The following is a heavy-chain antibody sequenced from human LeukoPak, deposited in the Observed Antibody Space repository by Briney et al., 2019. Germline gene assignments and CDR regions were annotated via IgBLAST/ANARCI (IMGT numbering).Heavy chain of an antibody. D-gene: IGHD6-13*01. J-gene: IGHJ4*02. CDR3: ARDGPAPAIGAAGHDY. Sequence: ASVKVSCKASGYTFTGYYIHWVRQAPGQGLEWMGWINPNSGGTNYQGRVTMTRDTSISTAYTELSRLRSDDTAVYYCARDGPAPAIGAAGHDYWGQGTLVTVSS. V-gene: IGHV1-2*02. CDR2: INPNSGGT. CDR1: GYTFTGYY.